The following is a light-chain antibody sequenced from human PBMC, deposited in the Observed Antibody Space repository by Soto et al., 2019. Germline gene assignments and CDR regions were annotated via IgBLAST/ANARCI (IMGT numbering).Light chain of an antibody. CDR2: KNN. J-gene: IGLJ3*02. CDR3: AAWDDSLSGWV. CDR1: SSNIGSSF. V-gene: IGLV1-47*03. Sequence: QSVLTQPPSASGTPGQRVTISCSGRSSNIGSSFVYWYQQLPGTAPKLLIYKNNQRPSGVPDRFSGSKSGTSASLAISGLWSEDEADYYCAAWDDSLSGWVFGGGTKLTVL.